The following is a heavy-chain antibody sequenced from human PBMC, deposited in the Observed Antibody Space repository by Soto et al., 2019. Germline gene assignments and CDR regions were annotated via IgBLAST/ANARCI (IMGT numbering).Heavy chain of an antibody. Sequence: EVQLVESGGGLVQPGGSLRLSCAASGFTFSTYCMSWVRRTPGKGLEWVAKIKQGGTERYYVDSVRSRLTVSRDNAKSSLYLQMNRLRVEDTAVYYCTTSPHGDSARVFVWGQGTAVTVS. D-gene: IGHD3-10*01. V-gene: IGHV3-7*01. J-gene: IGHJ6*02. CDR3: TTSPHGDSARVFV. CDR1: GFTFSTYC. CDR2: IKQGGTER.